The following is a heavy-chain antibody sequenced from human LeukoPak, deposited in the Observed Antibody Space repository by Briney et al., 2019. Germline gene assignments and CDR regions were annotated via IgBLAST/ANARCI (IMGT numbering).Heavy chain of an antibody. CDR2: ISYDGSNK. D-gene: IGHD3-9*01. V-gene: IGHV3-30*04. CDR1: GFTFSSYA. Sequence: PGRSLRLSCAASGFTFSSYAMHWVRQAPGKGPEWVAVISYDGSNKYYADPVKGRFTISRDNSKNTLYLQMNSLSAEDTAVYYCASQYYNILTGHYTSIDYWGQGTLVTVSS. J-gene: IGHJ4*02. CDR3: ASQYYNILTGHYTSIDY.